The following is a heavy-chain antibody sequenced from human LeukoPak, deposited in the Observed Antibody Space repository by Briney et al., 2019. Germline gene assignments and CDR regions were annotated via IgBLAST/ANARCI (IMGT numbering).Heavy chain of an antibody. CDR2: IYSGGST. D-gene: IGHD5-24*01. J-gene: IGHJ4*02. CDR1: GFTVTTNY. CDR3: ARDERWLQYYFDY. V-gene: IGHV3-66*01. Sequence: PGGSLRLSCAASGFTVTTNYMSWVRQAPGKGLEWVSVIYSGGSTYYADSVKGRFTISRDNSKNTLYLRMNSLRAEDTAVYYCARDERWLQYYFDYWGQGTLVTVSS.